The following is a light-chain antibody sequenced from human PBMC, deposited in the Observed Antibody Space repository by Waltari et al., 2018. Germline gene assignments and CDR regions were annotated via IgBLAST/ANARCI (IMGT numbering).Light chain of an antibody. V-gene: IGLV1-44*01. Sequence: QSVLTPPPSASGTPGQRVTISCSGSASNIGGNLVTWYQQLPGKAPKLLIYRSDQRPSGVPDRFSASKTGTSASLAISGLQSEDEADYFCASWDDSLNGHWVFGGGTKVTVL. J-gene: IGLJ3*02. CDR2: RSD. CDR3: ASWDDSLNGHWV. CDR1: ASNIGGNL.